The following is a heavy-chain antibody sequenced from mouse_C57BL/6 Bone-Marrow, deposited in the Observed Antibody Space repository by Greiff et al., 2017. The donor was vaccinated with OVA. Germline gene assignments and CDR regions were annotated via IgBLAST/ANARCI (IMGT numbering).Heavy chain of an antibody. CDR2: IHPSDSAT. Sequence: QVQLQQPGAELVKPGASVKVSCKASGYTFTSYWMHWVKQRPDQGLEWIGRIHPSDSATNYNQKFKGKATLTVDKSSSTAYMQLSSLTSEDSAVYYCLWLRRAWFAYWGQGTLVTVSA. CDR1: GYTFTSYW. J-gene: IGHJ3*01. V-gene: IGHV1-74*01. D-gene: IGHD2-2*01. CDR3: LWLRRAWFAY.